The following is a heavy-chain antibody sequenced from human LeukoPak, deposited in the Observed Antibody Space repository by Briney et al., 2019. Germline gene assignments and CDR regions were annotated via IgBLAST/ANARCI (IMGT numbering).Heavy chain of an antibody. CDR2: IYYSGST. CDR1: GGSISSSSYY. V-gene: IGHV4-61*05. D-gene: IGHD1-26*01. CDR3: ARLPLPGYYYYGMDV. J-gene: IGHJ6*02. Sequence: SETLSLTCTVSGGSISSSSYYWSWIRQPPGKGLEWIGYIYYSGSTNYNPSLKSRVTISVDTSKNQFSLKLSSVTAADTAVYYCARLPLPGYYYYGMDVWGQGTTVTVSS.